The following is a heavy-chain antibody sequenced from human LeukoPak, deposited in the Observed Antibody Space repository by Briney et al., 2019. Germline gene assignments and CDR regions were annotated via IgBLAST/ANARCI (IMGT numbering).Heavy chain of an antibody. Sequence: AGGSLRLSCAASGFTFSSYAMHWVRQAPGEGLEWVAVISYDGSNKYYADSVKGRFTISRDNSKNTLYLQMNSLRAEDTAVYYCARVVFGVVIGAFDIWGQGTMVTVSS. D-gene: IGHD3-3*01. CDR3: ARVVFGVVIGAFDI. J-gene: IGHJ3*02. CDR2: ISYDGSNK. CDR1: GFTFSSYA. V-gene: IGHV3-30*01.